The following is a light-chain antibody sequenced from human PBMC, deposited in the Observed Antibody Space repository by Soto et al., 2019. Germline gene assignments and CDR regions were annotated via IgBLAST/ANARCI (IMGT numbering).Light chain of an antibody. Sequence: QSVLTQPPSASGTPGQRVTISCSGSSSNVGRNTVNWYQQLPGTAPKLLIYSNNQRPSGVPDRFSGSKSGTSASLAISGLQSEDEADYYCEAWHDSLNAVVFGGGTKLTVL. J-gene: IGLJ2*01. CDR2: SNN. CDR3: EAWHDSLNAVV. CDR1: SSNVGRNT. V-gene: IGLV1-44*01.